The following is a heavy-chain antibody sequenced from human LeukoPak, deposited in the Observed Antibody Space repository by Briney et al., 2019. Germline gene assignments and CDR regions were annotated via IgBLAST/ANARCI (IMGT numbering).Heavy chain of an antibody. D-gene: IGHD5-24*01. CDR2: IIPIFGTA. CDR1: GGTFSSYA. J-gene: IGHJ4*02. Sequence: SVKVSCKASGGTFSSYAISWVRQAPGQGLEWRGGIIPIFGTANYAQKFQGRVTITADKSTSTAYMELSSLRSEDTAVYYCATARGGRDGYNLDYWGQGTLVTVSS. CDR3: ATARGGRDGYNLDY. V-gene: IGHV1-69*06.